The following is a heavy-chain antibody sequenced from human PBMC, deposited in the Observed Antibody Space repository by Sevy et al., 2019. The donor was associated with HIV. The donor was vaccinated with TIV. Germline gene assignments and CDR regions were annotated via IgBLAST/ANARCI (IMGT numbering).Heavy chain of an antibody. V-gene: IGHV3-23*01. J-gene: IGHJ4*02. Sequence: GGSLRLSCAASGFTFSSYAMSWVRQAPGKGLEWVSAISGSGGSTYYADYVKGRFTISRDNSKNTLYLQMNSLRAEDTAVYYCAKTRPDFWSGYYAPFDYWGQGTLVTVSS. CDR2: ISGSGGST. D-gene: IGHD3-3*01. CDR3: AKTRPDFWSGYYAPFDY. CDR1: GFTFSSYA.